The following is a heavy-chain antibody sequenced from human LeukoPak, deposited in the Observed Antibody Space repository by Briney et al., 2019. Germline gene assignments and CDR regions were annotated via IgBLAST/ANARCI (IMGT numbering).Heavy chain of an antibody. CDR2: ISDYNGYT. J-gene: IGHJ4*02. CDR3: ASSWGGGPFAY. D-gene: IGHD3-16*01. V-gene: IGHV1-18*01. Sequence: ASVKVSCKASVYTSNNYGISWVRQAPGPGLEWMAWISDYNGYTDYVQKVQGRVTMTTDTSTSTAYIHLRSLTSDDTAVDYCASSWGGGPFAYWGQGSLVTVAS. CDR1: VYTSNNYG.